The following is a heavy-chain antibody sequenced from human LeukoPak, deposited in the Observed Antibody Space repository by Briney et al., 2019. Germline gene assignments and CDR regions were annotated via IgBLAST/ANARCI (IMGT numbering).Heavy chain of an antibody. CDR3: ARSRILWFGELQYWYFDL. CDR1: GGSISSYY. V-gene: IGHV4-59*01. Sequence: SETLSLTCTVSGGSISSYYWSWIRQPPGKGLEWIGYIYYSGSTNYNPSLKSRVTISVDTSKNQFSLKLSSVTAADTAVYYCARSRILWFGELQYWYFDLWGRGTLVTVSS. J-gene: IGHJ2*01. CDR2: IYYSGST. D-gene: IGHD3-10*01.